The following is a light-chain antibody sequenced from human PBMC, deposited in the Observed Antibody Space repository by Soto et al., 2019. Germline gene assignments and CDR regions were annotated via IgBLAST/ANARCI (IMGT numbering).Light chain of an antibody. V-gene: IGKV2-30*01. CDR1: HSLVYSDGNTY. CDR2: KVS. J-gene: IGKJ2*01. Sequence: DVVMTQSPLSLPVTLGQPASISCRSSHSLVYSDGNTYLNWYQQRPGQSPRRLIHKVSNRDSWVPDRFSGRGSATDFTLKISRVEAEDVGVYYCLQGTQWPPLYTFGQGTKLEIK. CDR3: LQGTQWPPLYT.